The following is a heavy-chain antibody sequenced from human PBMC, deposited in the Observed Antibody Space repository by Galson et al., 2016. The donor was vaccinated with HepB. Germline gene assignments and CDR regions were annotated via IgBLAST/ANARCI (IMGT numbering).Heavy chain of an antibody. CDR3: AKDGGYTYALCY. CDR1: GFTFSTSA. Sequence: SLRLSCAASGFTFSTSAVHWVRQAPGKGLEWVAVISSDGSNQFYADSVTGRFTISRDNSKDTLYLQMNSLRAEDTAVYYWAKDGGYTYALCYWGRGTLVTVSS. D-gene: IGHD5-18*01. V-gene: IGHV3-30-3*01. J-gene: IGHJ4*02. CDR2: ISSDGSNQ.